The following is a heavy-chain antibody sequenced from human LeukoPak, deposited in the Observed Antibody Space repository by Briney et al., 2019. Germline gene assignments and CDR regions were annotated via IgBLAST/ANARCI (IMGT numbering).Heavy chain of an antibody. CDR1: GGSISSDS. V-gene: IGHV4-4*07. Sequence: SETLSLICTVSGGSISSDSWSWIRQPAGRGLECIGHIHTSGRTNYNPPLKSRVTMSVDPSQNQLSLKLKTVTGADTAVYYCARAGGGYCFSTSCSGDWFDPWGQGTLVTVSS. CDR2: IHTSGRT. J-gene: IGHJ5*02. CDR3: ARAGGGYCFSTSCSGDWFDP. D-gene: IGHD2-2*01.